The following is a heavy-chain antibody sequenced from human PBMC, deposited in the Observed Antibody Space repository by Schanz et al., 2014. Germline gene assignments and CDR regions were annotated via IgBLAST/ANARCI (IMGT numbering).Heavy chain of an antibody. CDR2: ISSSSSYI. CDR1: GFTFRNYA. J-gene: IGHJ4*02. D-gene: IGHD3-16*01. V-gene: IGHV3-21*01. CDR3: ERDYAGFAC. Sequence: VQLLESGGGLVQPGGSLKLSCSASGFTFRNYALSWVRQAPGKGLEWVSYISSSSSYIYYADSMKGRITISRDNAKNALYLQMNSLRAEDTAVEEGERDYAGFACWGQGTLVTVSS.